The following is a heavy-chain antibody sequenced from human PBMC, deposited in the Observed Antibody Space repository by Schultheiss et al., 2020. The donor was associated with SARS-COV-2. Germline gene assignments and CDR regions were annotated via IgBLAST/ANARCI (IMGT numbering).Heavy chain of an antibody. CDR1: GFTFSSYG. D-gene: IGHD3-9*01. CDR3: ARDHVMGGILTGYYTGHYYYYGMDV. V-gene: IGHV3-33*08. J-gene: IGHJ6*02. CDR2: IWYDGSNK. Sequence: SCAASGFTFSSYGMHWVRQAPGKGLEWVAVIWYDGSNKYYADTVKGRFTISRDNAKNSLYLQMNSLRAEDTAVYYCARDHVMGGILTGYYTGHYYYYGMDVWGQGTTVTVSS.